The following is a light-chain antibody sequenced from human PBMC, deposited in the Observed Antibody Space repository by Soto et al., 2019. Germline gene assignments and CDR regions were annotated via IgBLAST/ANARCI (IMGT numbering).Light chain of an antibody. J-gene: IGKJ1*01. Sequence: EIVLTHSPVTLSLSPGERATLSFRASQSVRTYLAWYQVKPGQAPRLLIYDASNRATAIPDRFSGSGSGTDFTLTISRLEPEDFAVYYCQQYDDSPGTFGQGTKVDI. V-gene: IGKV3-20*01. CDR2: DAS. CDR3: QQYDDSPGT. CDR1: QSVRTY.